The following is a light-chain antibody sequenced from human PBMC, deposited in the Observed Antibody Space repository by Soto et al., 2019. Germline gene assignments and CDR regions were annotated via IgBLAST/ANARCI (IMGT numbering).Light chain of an antibody. CDR3: TSYRTYLGV. Sequence: QSVLTQPASVSGSPGQSITISCTGTSGDIGASNYVSWYQQFPDKAPKLIIYDVSDRPSGVSTRFSGSKSGNTASLTISGLQPDVEADYYSTSYRTYLGVVVTGTKVTV. J-gene: IGLJ1*01. CDR2: DVS. CDR1: SGDIGASNY. V-gene: IGLV2-14*01.